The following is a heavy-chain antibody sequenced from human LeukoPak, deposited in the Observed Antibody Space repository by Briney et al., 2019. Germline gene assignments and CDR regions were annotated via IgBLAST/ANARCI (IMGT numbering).Heavy chain of an antibody. D-gene: IGHD1-14*01. CDR2: ISGYNGDT. CDR1: GYTFTRHG. Sequence: ASVIVSCTASGYTFTRHGISWMRQAPGQGLEFVGWISGYNGDTNYAQKLQGRVTMVKDTSTSTVYMELRSLTSDDTAVYYCAKDPGSSNRPNNWFDPWGQGTLVTVSS. J-gene: IGHJ5*02. CDR3: AKDPGSSNRPNNWFDP. V-gene: IGHV1-18*01.